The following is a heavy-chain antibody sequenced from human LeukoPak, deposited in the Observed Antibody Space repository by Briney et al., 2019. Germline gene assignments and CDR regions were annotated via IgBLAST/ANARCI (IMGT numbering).Heavy chain of an antibody. J-gene: IGHJ4*02. CDR3: AREGNLDC. CDR1: GFTFSSFG. V-gene: IGHV3-33*01. CDR2: IWYDGSIK. Sequence: PGGSLRLSCAASGFTFSSFGMHWVRQAPGKGLEWLAVIWYDGSIKYYADSVKGRFTISRDDSKNTLDLQMDSLGAEDTAVYYCAREGNLDCWGQGTLVTVSS.